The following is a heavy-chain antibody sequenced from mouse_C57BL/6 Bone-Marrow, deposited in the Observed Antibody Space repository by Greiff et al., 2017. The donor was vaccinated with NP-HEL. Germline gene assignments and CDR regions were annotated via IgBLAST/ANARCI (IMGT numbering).Heavy chain of an antibody. Sequence: EVQLQQSGPVLVKPGASVKMSCKASGYTFTDYYMNWVKQSHGKSLEWIGVINPYNGGTSYNQKFKGKATLTVDKSSSTAYMELNSLTSEDSAVYYCASQLYYYGSSYGYFDVWGTGTTVTVSS. D-gene: IGHD1-1*01. CDR2: INPYNGGT. J-gene: IGHJ1*03. CDR3: ASQLYYYGSSYGYFDV. V-gene: IGHV1-19*01. CDR1: GYTFTDYY.